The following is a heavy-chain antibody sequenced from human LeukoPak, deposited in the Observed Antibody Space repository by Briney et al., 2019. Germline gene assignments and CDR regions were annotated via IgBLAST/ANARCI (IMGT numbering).Heavy chain of an antibody. J-gene: IGHJ3*02. CDR3: ARAHWSGYYTIDEAFDI. V-gene: IGHV4-31*03. Sequence: SETLSLTCTVSGGSISSGGYYWSWIRQHPGKGLEWIGYIYYSGSTYYNPSLKSRVTISVDTSKNQFSLKLSSVTAADTAVYYCARAHWSGYYTIDEAFDIWGQGTMVTVSS. CDR1: GGSISSGGYY. D-gene: IGHD3-3*01. CDR2: IYYSGST.